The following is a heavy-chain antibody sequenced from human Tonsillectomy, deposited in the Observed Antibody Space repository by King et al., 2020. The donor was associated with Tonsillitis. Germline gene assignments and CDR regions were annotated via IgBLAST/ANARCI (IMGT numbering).Heavy chain of an antibody. CDR3: ARRSDAPDAYYGMDV. CDR2: VSYDGSKK. J-gene: IGHJ6*02. D-gene: IGHD6-6*01. CDR1: GFTFSHYD. V-gene: IGHV3-30-3*01. Sequence: VQLVESGGGVVQPGRSLRLSCAASGFTFSHYDMHWVRQAPGKGLEWVAVVSYDGSKKYYADSVKGRFTFSRDNSENTLSLQMNSLRAEDTAVYYCARRSDAPDAYYGMDVWVQGTTVTVSS.